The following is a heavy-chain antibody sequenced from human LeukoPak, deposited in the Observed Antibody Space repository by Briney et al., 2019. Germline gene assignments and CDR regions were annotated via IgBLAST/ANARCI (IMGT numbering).Heavy chain of an antibody. Sequence: SVKVSCKASGGTFSSYAISWVRQAAGQGLEWMGGIIPIFGTANYAQKFQGRVTITADESTSTAYMELSSLRSEDTAVYYCARGNRYEQWLVRGDYWGQGTLVTVSS. CDR3: ARGNRYEQWLVRGDY. D-gene: IGHD6-19*01. CDR2: IIPIFGTA. V-gene: IGHV1-69*01. CDR1: GGTFSSYA. J-gene: IGHJ4*02.